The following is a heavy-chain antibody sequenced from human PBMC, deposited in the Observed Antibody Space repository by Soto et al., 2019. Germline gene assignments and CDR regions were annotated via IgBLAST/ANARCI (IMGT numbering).Heavy chain of an antibody. CDR1: GGTFSRYA. V-gene: IGHV1-69*01. CDR2: IVPLYGTR. Sequence: QVQLVQSGAEVKKPGSSVKVSCKASGGTFSRYAFSWVRQAPGQGLEWMGGIVPLYGTRGFAQKFQGRLTITADEPTRTVYMELSSLRSEDTAVYYCARDLDYYGSGSHYYYGMGVWGQGTTVTVSS. J-gene: IGHJ6*02. D-gene: IGHD3-10*01. CDR3: ARDLDYYGSGSHYYYGMGV.